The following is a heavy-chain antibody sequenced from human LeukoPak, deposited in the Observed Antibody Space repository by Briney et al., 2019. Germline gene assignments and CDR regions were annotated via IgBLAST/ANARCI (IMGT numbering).Heavy chain of an antibody. D-gene: IGHD1-26*01. CDR2: IKFDGSEK. CDR3: ARDSIVGAMGY. Sequence: GGPLRLSCAASGFTFSNYWMSWVRQAPGKGLEWVANIKFDGSEKFYVDSVKGRFTISRDNAKNSLYLQMNSLRAEDTSVYYCARDSIVGAMGYWGQGTLVTVSS. V-gene: IGHV3-7*01. CDR1: GFTFSNYW. J-gene: IGHJ4*02.